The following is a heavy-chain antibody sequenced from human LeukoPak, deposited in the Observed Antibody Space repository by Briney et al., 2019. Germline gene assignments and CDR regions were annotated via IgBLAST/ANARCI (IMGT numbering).Heavy chain of an antibody. J-gene: IGHJ1*01. V-gene: IGHV1-8*01. CDR3: ARGRVSSRSFPFQH. Sequence: ASVKVSCKASGYTFTSYDINWVRQATGQGLEWMGWMNPNSGNTGYAQKFQGRVTMTRNTSISTAYMELSSLSSVDTAVYYCARGRVSSRSFPFQHWGQGTLVTVSS. D-gene: IGHD2-2*01. CDR2: MNPNSGNT. CDR1: GYTFTSYD.